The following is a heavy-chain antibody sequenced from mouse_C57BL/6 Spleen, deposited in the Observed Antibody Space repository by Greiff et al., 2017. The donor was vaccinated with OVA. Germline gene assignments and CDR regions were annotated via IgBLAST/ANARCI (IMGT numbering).Heavy chain of an antibody. D-gene: IGHD1-2*01. CDR3: ARGGLRPPWFAD. CDR1: GYTFTSYW. CDR2: IDPSDSET. V-gene: IGHV1-52*01. Sequence: QVQLQQPGAELVRPGSSVKLSCKASGYTFTSYWMHWVKQRPIQGLEWIGNIDPSDSETHYNQKFKDKATLTVDKSSSTAYMQLSSLTSEDSAVYYCARGGLRPPWFADWGQGTLVTVSA. J-gene: IGHJ3*01.